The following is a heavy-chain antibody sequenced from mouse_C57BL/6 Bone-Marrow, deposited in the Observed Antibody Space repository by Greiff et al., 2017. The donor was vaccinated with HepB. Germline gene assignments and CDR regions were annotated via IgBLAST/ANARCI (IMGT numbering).Heavy chain of an antibody. CDR1: GYTFTDYY. CDR3: ARSGLLRSYWYFDG. CDR2: INPYNGGT. J-gene: IGHJ1*03. V-gene: IGHV1-19*01. D-gene: IGHD1-1*01. Sequence: EVQLQQSGPVLVKPGASVKMSCKASGYTFTDYYMNWVKQSHGKSLEWIGVINPYNGGTSYNQKFKGKATLTVDKSSSTAYMELNSLTSEDSAVYYCARSGLLRSYWYFDGWGTGTTVTVSS.